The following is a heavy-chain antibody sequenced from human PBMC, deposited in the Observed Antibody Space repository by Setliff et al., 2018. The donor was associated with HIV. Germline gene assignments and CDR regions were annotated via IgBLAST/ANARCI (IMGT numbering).Heavy chain of an antibody. CDR2: IGGSGSAI. V-gene: IGHV3-48*01. CDR1: GFIFNTYS. CDR3: VRDASPDYDSGGYSAGGH. Sequence: PGGSLRLSCAVSGFIFNTYSMNWVRQAPGKGLEWVSYIGGSGSAIYYADSVKGRFTISRDNAKNSLYLQLNILSAEDTAVYYCVRDASPDYDSGGYSAGGHWGRGTLVTVSS. D-gene: IGHD3-22*01. J-gene: IGHJ4*02.